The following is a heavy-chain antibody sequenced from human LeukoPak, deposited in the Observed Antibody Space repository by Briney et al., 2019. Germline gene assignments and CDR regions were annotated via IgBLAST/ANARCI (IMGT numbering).Heavy chain of an antibody. CDR3: AISSRPTTVVVDY. Sequence: GGSLRLSCAASGFTFSSYSMNWVRQAPGKGLEWVSVIYSGGSTYYADSVKGRFTISRDNSKNTLYLQMNSLRAEDTAVYYCAISSRPTTVVVDYWGQGTLVTVSS. V-gene: IGHV3-53*01. CDR2: IYSGGST. D-gene: IGHD4-23*01. CDR1: GFTFSSYS. J-gene: IGHJ4*02.